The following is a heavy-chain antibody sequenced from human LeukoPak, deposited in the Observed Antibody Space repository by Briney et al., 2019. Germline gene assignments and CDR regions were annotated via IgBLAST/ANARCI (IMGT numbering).Heavy chain of an antibody. J-gene: IGHJ4*02. V-gene: IGHV3-30*04. CDR1: GFTFSSYA. CDR3: ARGYRGLVRGVIRY. Sequence: GGSLRLSCAASGFTFSSYAMHWVRQAPGKGLEWVAVISYDGSNKYYADSVKGRFTISRDNSKNTLYLQMNSLRAEDTAVYYCARGYRGLVRGVIRYWGQGTLVTVSS. CDR2: ISYDGSNK. D-gene: IGHD3-10*01.